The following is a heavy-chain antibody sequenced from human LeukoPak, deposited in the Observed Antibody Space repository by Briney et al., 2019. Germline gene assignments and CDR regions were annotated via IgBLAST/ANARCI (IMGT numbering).Heavy chain of an antibody. J-gene: IGHJ3*02. V-gene: IGHV1-2*02. CDR2: INPNSGGT. CDR3: ARNLWFGESSDAFDM. D-gene: IGHD3-10*01. Sequence: ASVKVSCKASGYTFTGYYMHWVRQAPGQGLEWMGWINPNSGGTNYAQKFQGRVTMARDTSISTAYMDMSSLRSDDTAVYYCARNLWFGESSDAFDMWGQGTMVTVSS. CDR1: GYTFTGYY.